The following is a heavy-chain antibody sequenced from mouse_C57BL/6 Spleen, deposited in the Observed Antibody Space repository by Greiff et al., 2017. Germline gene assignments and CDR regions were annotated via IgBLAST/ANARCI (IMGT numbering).Heavy chain of an antibody. CDR2: INYDGSST. Sequence: EVKVVESEGGLVQPGSSMKLSCTASGFTFSDYYMAWVRQVPEKGLEWVANINYDGSSTYYLDSLKSRFIISRDNAKNILYLQMSSLKSEDTATYYCARDSHFDYWGQGTTLTVSS. V-gene: IGHV5-16*01. CDR3: ARDSHFDY. J-gene: IGHJ2*01. CDR1: GFTFSDYY.